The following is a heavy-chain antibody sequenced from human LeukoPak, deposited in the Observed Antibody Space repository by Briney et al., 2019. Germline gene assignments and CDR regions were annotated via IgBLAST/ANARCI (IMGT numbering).Heavy chain of an antibody. V-gene: IGHV4-38-2*01. Sequence: SETLSLTCAVSGYSISSGYYWGWIRQPPGKGLEWIGSIYHSGSTYYNPSLKSRVTISVDTSKNQFSLKLSSVTAADTAVYYCAWQLRYFDWPKPLDVWGKGTTVTVSS. CDR3: AWQLRYFDWPKPLDV. J-gene: IGHJ6*04. D-gene: IGHD3-9*01. CDR1: GYSISSGYY. CDR2: IYHSGST.